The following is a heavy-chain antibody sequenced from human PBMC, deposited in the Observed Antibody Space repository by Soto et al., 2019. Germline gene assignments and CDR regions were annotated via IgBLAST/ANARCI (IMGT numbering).Heavy chain of an antibody. V-gene: IGHV1-18*01. CDR3: ARYRVQFTSPYFDY. CDR1: GYTFTSYG. D-gene: IGHD2-2*01. CDR2: ISVYNGDT. J-gene: IGHJ4*02. Sequence: AASVKVSCKASGYTFTSYGISWVQQAPGQGLEWVGWISVYNGDTNYGKKLQGRVTMTTDTSTSTAYMGLRSQSSDDTHLSCCARYRVQFTSPYFDYWGQGTLVTVSS.